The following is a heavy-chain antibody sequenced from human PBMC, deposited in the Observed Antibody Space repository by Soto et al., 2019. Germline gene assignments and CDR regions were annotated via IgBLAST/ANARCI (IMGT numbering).Heavy chain of an antibody. V-gene: IGHV3-73*01. CDR1: GLTFSGSA. CDR2: IRSKPNNYAT. J-gene: IGHJ4*02. Sequence: GGSLRLSCAASGLTFSGSAMHWVRQASGKGLEWVGRIRSKPNNYATAYAASVQGRFTISRDDSKNTAYLQMNSLKTEDTAVYYCTRHTSDYWGQGTLVTVSS. CDR3: TRHTSDY.